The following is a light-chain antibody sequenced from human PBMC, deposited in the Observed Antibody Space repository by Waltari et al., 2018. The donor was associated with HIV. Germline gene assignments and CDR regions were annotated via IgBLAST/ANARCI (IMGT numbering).Light chain of an antibody. CDR3: QQYSTYPLT. CDR1: KGINIY. Sequence: DIQMTQSPSSLSASVVDTVTITSRVSKGINIYLAWFQQKPGKATKSLIYAASSLKSGVPSKFSGSGAGTDFTLTISSLQPEDFATYYCQQYSTYPLTFGGGTKVEIK. V-gene: IGKV1-16*02. CDR2: AAS. J-gene: IGKJ4*01.